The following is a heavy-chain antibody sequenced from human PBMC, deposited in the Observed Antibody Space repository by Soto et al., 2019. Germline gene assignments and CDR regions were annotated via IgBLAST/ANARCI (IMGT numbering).Heavy chain of an antibody. CDR3: AKDLLHHAYYYYGMDV. CDR1: GFNFSRYG. V-gene: IGHV3-30*18. D-gene: IGHD2-15*01. CDR2: ISSDESNK. Sequence: QVQLVESGGGVVQPGRSLRLSCAASGFNFSRYGMHWVRLAPGKGLECVAVISSDESNKYYADSVKGRFTISRDNSKNTLHLQMNSLRAEDTAVYYCAKDLLHHAYYYYGMDVWGQGATVTVSS. J-gene: IGHJ6*02.